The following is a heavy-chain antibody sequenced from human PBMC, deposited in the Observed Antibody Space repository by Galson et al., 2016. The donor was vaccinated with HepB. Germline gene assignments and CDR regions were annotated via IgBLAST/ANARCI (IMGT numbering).Heavy chain of an antibody. CDR3: ANHRG. CDR1: GFTFNNYA. V-gene: IGHV3-7*03. Sequence: SLRLSCAASGFTFNNYAMNWVRQAPGRGLEWVANINQGGGEKYYVDSVKGRFTISRDNFKNSLYLQMNSLRAEDTAVYYCANHRGWGQGTLVTVSS. D-gene: IGHD1-14*01. J-gene: IGHJ4*02. CDR2: INQGGGEK.